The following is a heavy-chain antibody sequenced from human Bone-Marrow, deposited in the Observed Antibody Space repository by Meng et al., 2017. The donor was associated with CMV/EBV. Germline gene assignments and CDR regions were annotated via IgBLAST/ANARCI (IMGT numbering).Heavy chain of an antibody. V-gene: IGHV3-7*01. CDR1: GFTFSSYW. Sequence: GESLKISCAASGFTFSSYWMSWVRQAPGKGLEWVANIKQDGSEKYYVDSVKGRFTISRDNAKNSLYLQMNSLRAEDTAVYYCARVSVDYYYSGMDVWGQGTTVTVSS. CDR3: ARVSVDYYYSGMDV. J-gene: IGHJ6*02. D-gene: IGHD3-10*01. CDR2: IKQDGSEK.